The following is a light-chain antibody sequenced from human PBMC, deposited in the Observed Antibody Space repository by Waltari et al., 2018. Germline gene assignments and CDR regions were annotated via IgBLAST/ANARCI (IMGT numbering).Light chain of an antibody. J-gene: IGKJ3*01. CDR2: GAS. Sequence: VMTHSPATLSVSPGERVILSCRASHSIRNNLACYQQKHDQAPRLLIYGASTRATGTAARFSGSGSGTEFTLTISSLQSEDFALYFCQQYNNWPPTFGPGTKVDI. CDR1: HSIRNN. V-gene: IGKV3-15*01. CDR3: QQYNNWPPT.